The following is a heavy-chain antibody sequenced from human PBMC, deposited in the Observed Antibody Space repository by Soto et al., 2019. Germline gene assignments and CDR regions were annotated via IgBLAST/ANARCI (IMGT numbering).Heavy chain of an antibody. CDR3: VRDSPIGSTFSGFDGIDY. V-gene: IGHV1-69*08. CDR2: VIPLLDIV. Sequence: QVQLVQSGAEVKKPGSSVKVSCKTSGGTFRNDIITWVRQAPGQGLEWRGRVIPLLDIVTYAQKFHGRVKITADKSRSTASTEMTRLTSEDTAVYYCVRDSPIGSTFSGFDGIDYWGQGTLVTVSS. J-gene: IGHJ4*02. D-gene: IGHD5-12*01. CDR1: GGTFRNDI.